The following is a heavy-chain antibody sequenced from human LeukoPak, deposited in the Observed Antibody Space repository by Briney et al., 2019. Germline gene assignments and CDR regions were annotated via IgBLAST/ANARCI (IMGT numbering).Heavy chain of an antibody. CDR3: ARARYSSGRGQYYFDY. J-gene: IGHJ4*02. V-gene: IGHV1-46*01. CDR1: GYTFTSYY. D-gene: IGHD6-25*01. Sequence: ASVKVSCKASGYTFTSYYMHWVRQAPGQGLEWMGIINPSGGSTSYAQKFQGRVTMTRDMSTSTVYMELSSLRSEDTAVYYCARARYSSGRGQYYFDYWDQGTLVTVSS. CDR2: INPSGGST.